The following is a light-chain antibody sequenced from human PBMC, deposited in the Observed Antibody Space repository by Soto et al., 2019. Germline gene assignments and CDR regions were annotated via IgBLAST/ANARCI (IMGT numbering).Light chain of an antibody. Sequence: DIQMTQSPSSRSASLGDRVTITCRPSQSFNRNLHWNQQRPGEAPNLLISRASSLQSGVPSRFSGSGSGTDFTLTISSLQREDFATYYCQQSHITQYSFGQGTTVEIK. CDR3: QQSHITQYS. CDR1: QSFNRN. J-gene: IGKJ2*03. V-gene: IGKV1-39*01. CDR2: RAS.